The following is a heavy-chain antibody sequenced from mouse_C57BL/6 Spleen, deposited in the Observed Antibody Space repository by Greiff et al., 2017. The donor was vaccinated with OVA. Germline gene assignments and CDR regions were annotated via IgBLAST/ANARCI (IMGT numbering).Heavy chain of an antibody. V-gene: IGHV3-6*01. Sequence: EVQLQESGPGLVKPSQSLSLTCSVTGYSITSGYYWNWIRQFPGNKLEWMGYISYDGSNNYNPSLKNRISITRDTSKNQFFLKLNSVTTEDTATYYCAREEGWLLCFDYWGQGTTLTVSS. D-gene: IGHD2-3*01. J-gene: IGHJ2*01. CDR3: AREEGWLLCFDY. CDR1: GYSITSGYY. CDR2: ISYDGSN.